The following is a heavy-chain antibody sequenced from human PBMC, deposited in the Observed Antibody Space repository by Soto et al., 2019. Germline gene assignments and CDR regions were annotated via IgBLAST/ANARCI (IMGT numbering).Heavy chain of an antibody. CDR2: IYYSGST. CDR1: GGSISSSSYY. V-gene: IGHV4-39*01. J-gene: IGHJ5*02. Sequence: SETLSLTCTVSGGSISSSSYYWGWMRQPPGKGLEWIGSIYYSGSTYYNPSLKSRVTISVDTSKNQFSLKLSSVTAADTAVYYCAREPIIVLVTGLAPGGQGTRVTVS. CDR3: AREPIIVLVTGLAP. D-gene: IGHD2-21*02.